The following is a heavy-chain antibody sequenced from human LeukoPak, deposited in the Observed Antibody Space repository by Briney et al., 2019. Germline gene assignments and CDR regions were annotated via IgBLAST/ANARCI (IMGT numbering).Heavy chain of an antibody. D-gene: IGHD3-22*01. CDR2: INPNSGGT. Sequence: ASVKVSCKASGGTFTGYYMHWVRQAPGQGLEWMGWINPNSGGTNYAQKFQGWVTMTRDTSISTAYMELSRLRSDDTAVYYCARDFHYYYDSSGSDNWFDPWGQGTLVTVSS. J-gene: IGHJ5*02. CDR3: ARDFHYYYDSSGSDNWFDP. V-gene: IGHV1-2*04. CDR1: GGTFTGYY.